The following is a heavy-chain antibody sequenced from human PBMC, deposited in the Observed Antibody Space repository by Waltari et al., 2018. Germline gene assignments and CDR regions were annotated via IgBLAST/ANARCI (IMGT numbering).Heavy chain of an antibody. Sequence: EVQLVESGGGLVKPGGSLRLSCAASGFTFSSYSMNWVRQAPGKGLEWVSSISSSSSYKYYADSVKGRFTISRDNAKNSLYLQMNSLRAEDTAVYYCARKRYSSGRGFFDYWGQGTLVTVSS. CDR2: ISSSSSYK. CDR1: GFTFSSYS. V-gene: IGHV3-21*01. D-gene: IGHD6-19*01. J-gene: IGHJ4*02. CDR3: ARKRYSSGRGFFDY.